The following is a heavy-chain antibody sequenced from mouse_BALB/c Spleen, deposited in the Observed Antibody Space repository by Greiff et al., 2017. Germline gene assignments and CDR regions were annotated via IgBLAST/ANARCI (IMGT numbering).Heavy chain of an antibody. D-gene: IGHD1-1*01. CDR2: IYPGNSDT. CDR3: TRSGYYGSSYVAY. Sequence: EVQLVESGTVLARPGASVKMSCKASGYTFTSYWMHWVKQRPGQGLEWIGAIYPGNSDTSYNQKFKGKAKLTAVTSTSTAYMELSSLTNEDSAVYYCTRSGYYGSSYVAYWGQGTLVTVSA. CDR1: GYTFTSYW. V-gene: IGHV1-5*01. J-gene: IGHJ3*01.